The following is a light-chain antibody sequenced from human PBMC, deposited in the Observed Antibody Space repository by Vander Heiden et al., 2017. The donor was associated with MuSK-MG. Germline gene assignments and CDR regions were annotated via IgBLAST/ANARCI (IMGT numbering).Light chain of an antibody. V-gene: IGLV2-11*01. J-gene: IGLJ2*01. CDR2: YVT. Sequence: SSPIHPPPWLCPSARSATSPASGTSSDVGAYNYVSWYQLHPGKAPSLIIYYVTERPSGVPDRFSGSKSGNTASLTISGLQAEDEADYYCCAYAGNYILVFGGGTKVTVL. CDR1: SSDVGAYNY. CDR3: CAYAGNYILV.